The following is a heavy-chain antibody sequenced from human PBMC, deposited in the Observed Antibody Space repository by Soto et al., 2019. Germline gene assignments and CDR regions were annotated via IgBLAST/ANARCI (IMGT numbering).Heavy chain of an antibody. CDR2: ISAYNGNT. CDR3: AREGQYSGSYYEYYYYGMDV. J-gene: IGHJ6*02. D-gene: IGHD1-26*01. Sequence: VASVKVSCKASGYTFTSYGISWVRQAPGQGLEWMGWISAYNGNTNYAQKLQGRVTMTTDTSTSTAYMELRSLRSDDTAVYYCAREGQYSGSYYEYYYYGMDVWGQGTTVTVSS. CDR1: GYTFTSYG. V-gene: IGHV1-18*01.